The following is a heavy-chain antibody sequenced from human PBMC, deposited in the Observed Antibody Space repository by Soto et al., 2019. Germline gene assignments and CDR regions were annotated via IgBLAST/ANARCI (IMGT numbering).Heavy chain of an antibody. J-gene: IGHJ4*02. D-gene: IGHD5-12*01. Sequence: EVHLVESGGGLVQPGGSLRLSCVASGFTFSTYAMHWVRQAPGKGLEYVSAILGNGYASYYANSVKDRFTISRDNSKNTLYLQMDSLRPEDMALYFCARDGPDGFTFASWGQGTLVTVSS. CDR1: GFTFSTYA. CDR2: ILGNGYAS. V-gene: IGHV3-64*01. CDR3: ARDGPDGFTFAS.